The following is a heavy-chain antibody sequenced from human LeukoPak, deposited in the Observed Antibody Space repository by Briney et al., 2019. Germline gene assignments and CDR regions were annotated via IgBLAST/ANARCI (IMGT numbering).Heavy chain of an antibody. V-gene: IGHV3-48*02. CDR2: ISSSSSSTI. D-gene: IGHD6-13*01. J-gene: IGHJ4*02. CDR1: GFTFSSYS. CDR3: AREAAGTLGY. Sequence: GGSLRLSCAASGFTFSSYSMNWVRQAPGKGLEWVSYISSSSSSTIYYADSVKGRFTISRDNAKNSLYLQMNSLRDEDTAVYYCAREAAGTLGYWGQGTLVTVSS.